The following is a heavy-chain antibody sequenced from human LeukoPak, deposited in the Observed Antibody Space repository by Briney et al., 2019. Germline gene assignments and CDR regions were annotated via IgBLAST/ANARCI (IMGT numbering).Heavy chain of an antibody. Sequence: PGGSMRLSWAASGFSASSNYMTWVRQAPGKGLEWVSVIYGGGDTHYADSLRGRFTISRHTSDNTRYLQMNSLRTEDTAVYYCVRATVATGTLWFDTWGQGTLVTVSS. CDR2: IYGGGDT. V-gene: IGHV3-53*04. J-gene: IGHJ5*02. CDR3: VRATVATGTLWFDT. D-gene: IGHD1-1*01. CDR1: GFSASSNY.